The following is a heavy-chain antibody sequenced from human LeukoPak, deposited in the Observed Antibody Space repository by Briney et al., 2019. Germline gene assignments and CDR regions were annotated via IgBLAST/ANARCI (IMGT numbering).Heavy chain of an antibody. J-gene: IGHJ5*02. CDR2: ISYDGGHK. D-gene: IGHD4-17*01. CDR1: GITFRSYG. CDR3: AKGARGDTVTSIVGLNWFDP. V-gene: IGHV3-30*18. Sequence: GGSLRLSCAASGITFRSYGMHWVRQAPGKGLEWVAVISYDGGHKYYAASVKGRFTISRDNSKNTLYLQMNSLRADDTAVYYCAKGARGDTVTSIVGLNWFDPWGQGTLVTVSS.